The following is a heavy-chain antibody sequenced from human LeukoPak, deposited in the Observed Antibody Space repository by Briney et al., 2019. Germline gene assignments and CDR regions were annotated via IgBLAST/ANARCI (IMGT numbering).Heavy chain of an antibody. V-gene: IGHV3-30*04. CDR2: ISRDGNDK. CDR3: ARERCVVGACGAFDI. J-gene: IGHJ3*02. CDR1: GFTFSSYA. Sequence: GGSLRLSCAASGFTFSSYAIHWVRQAPGKGLEWVAVISRDGNDKHYTDSVKGRFTIDRDSSKNTLYLQMNSLRIEDTAVYYCARERCVVGACGAFDIWGQGTMATVSS. D-gene: IGHD1-26*01.